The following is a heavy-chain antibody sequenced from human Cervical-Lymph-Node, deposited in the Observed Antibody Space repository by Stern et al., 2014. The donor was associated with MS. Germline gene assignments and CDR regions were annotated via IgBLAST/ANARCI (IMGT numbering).Heavy chain of an antibody. D-gene: IGHD6-19*01. CDR1: GGSSSSYY. V-gene: IGHV4-59*01. J-gene: IGHJ4*02. CDR2: MYDSGST. Sequence: QVQLQESGPGLVKSSETLSLTCTVSGGSSSSYYWTWFRQPPGKGLEWIGYMYDSGSTNYNPSLKSRVTISTDMSRNQFSLRLSSVTAADTAVYYCARVRWLARVDYWGQGILVTVSS. CDR3: ARVRWLARVDY.